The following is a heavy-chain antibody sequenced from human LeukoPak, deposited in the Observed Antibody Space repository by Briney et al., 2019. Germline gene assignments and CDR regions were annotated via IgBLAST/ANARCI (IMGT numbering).Heavy chain of an antibody. Sequence: GGSLRLSCAASGFTFSSSSMSWVRQAPGKGLEWVSVISGSGGSTDYADSVKGRFTISRDNSKNALYLQMNSLRAEDTAVYYCARDRGSGYGPPDLDYWGQGTLVTVSS. D-gene: IGHD5-12*01. CDR1: GFTFSSSS. V-gene: IGHV3-23*01. CDR3: ARDRGSGYGPPDLDY. J-gene: IGHJ4*02. CDR2: ISGSGGST.